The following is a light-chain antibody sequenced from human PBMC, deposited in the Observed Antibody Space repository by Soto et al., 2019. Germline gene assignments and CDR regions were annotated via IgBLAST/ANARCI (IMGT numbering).Light chain of an antibody. CDR3: QQYDNWPWT. V-gene: IGKV3-15*01. CDR2: GTS. Sequence: KLLTQSPGTLSLSPGERATLFCRASQSLSSSLAWYQQKSGQAPRLIIYGTSRRATGVPVRFSGSGSGTDFTLTISSLQSEDFGVYFCQQYDNWPWTFGQGTKVVMK. CDR1: QSLSSS. J-gene: IGKJ1*01.